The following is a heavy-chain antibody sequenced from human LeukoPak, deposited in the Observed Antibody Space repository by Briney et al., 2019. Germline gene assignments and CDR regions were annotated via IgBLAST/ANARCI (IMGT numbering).Heavy chain of an antibody. CDR3: ARGFVDYVWGSYRYTDAFDI. CDR2: ISSSSSYI. Sequence: GGSLRLSCAASGFTFSSYSMNWVRQAPGKGLEWVSSISSSSSYIYYADSVKGRFTISRDNAKNSLYLQMNSLRAEDTAVYYCARGFVDYVWGSYRYTDAFDIWGQGTTVTVSS. J-gene: IGHJ3*02. CDR1: GFTFSSYS. D-gene: IGHD3-16*02. V-gene: IGHV3-21*01.